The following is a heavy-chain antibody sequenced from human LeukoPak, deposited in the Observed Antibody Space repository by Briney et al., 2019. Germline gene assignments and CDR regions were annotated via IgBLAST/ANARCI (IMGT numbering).Heavy chain of an antibody. J-gene: IGHJ5*02. CDR1: GVPISSSNW. V-gene: IGHV4-4*02. Sequence: SGTLSLTCAVSGVPISSSNWWSWVRQPPGQGLGWIGEIYHSGSTIYNPSLKSRVTISVDKSKNQCSLKLSSVTAADTAVYYCAREGPLGYCSGGSCYSGGWFDPWGQGTLVTVSS. D-gene: IGHD2-15*01. CDR3: AREGPLGYCSGGSCYSGGWFDP. CDR2: IYHSGST.